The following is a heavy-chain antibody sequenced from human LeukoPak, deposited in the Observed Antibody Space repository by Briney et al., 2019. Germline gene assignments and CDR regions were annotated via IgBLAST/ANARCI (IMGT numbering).Heavy chain of an antibody. V-gene: IGHV1-2*02. J-gene: IGHJ3*02. CDR1: GYTFTSYG. Sequence: ASVKVSCKASGYTFTSYGISWVQQAPGQGLEWMGWINPNSGGTNYAQKFQGRVTMTRDTSISTAYMELSRLRSDDTAVYYCASDTWVGEHDAFDIWGQGTMVTVSS. CDR2: INPNSGGT. CDR3: ASDTWVGEHDAFDI. D-gene: IGHD1-26*01.